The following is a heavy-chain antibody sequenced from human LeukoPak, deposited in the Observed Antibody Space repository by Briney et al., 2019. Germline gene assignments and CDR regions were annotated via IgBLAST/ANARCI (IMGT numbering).Heavy chain of an antibody. CDR3: AREDSGSYRLVDP. D-gene: IGHD1-26*01. V-gene: IGHV3-21*01. CDR1: GFTFSSYS. CDR2: ISSSSSYI. Sequence: GGSLRLSCAASGFTFSSYSMNWVRQAPGKGLEWVSSISSSSSYIYYADSVKGRFTISRDNAKNSLYLQMNSLRAEDTAVYYCAREDSGSYRLVDPWGQGTLVTVSS. J-gene: IGHJ5*02.